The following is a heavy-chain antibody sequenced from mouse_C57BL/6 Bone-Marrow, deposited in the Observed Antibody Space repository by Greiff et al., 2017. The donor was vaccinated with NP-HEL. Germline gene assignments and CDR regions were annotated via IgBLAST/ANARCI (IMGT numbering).Heavy chain of an antibody. CDR3: ARSYYYGSFYYAMDY. J-gene: IGHJ4*01. CDR1: GYTFTSYW. D-gene: IGHD1-1*01. V-gene: IGHV1-69*01. Sequence: QVQLQQPGAELVMPGASVKLSCKASGYTFTSYWMHWVKQRPGQGLEWIGEIDPSDSYTNYNQKFKGKSTLTVDNSSSTAYMQLSSLTSEHSAVYYCARSYYYGSFYYAMDYWGQGTSVTVSS. CDR2: IDPSDSYT.